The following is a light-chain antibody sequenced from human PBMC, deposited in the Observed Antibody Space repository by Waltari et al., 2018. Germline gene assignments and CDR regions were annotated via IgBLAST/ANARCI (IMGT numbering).Light chain of an antibody. CDR3: QKYYATPRT. V-gene: IGKV4-1*01. Sequence: DIVMTQSPVSLAVSLVERRTINSTSSQSVFYRSNNRNYLGWYQHKPGQPPKLLISWASTRGAGVPDRFSGSGSGADFTLTISRLQAEDVAVYYCQKYYATPRTFGQGTKVEIK. CDR2: WAS. J-gene: IGKJ1*01. CDR1: QSVFYRSNNRNY.